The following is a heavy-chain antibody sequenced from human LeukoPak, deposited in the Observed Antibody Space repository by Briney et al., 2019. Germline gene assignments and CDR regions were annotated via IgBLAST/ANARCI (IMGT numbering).Heavy chain of an antibody. CDR3: ATGVVTGTSR. D-gene: IGHD1-1*01. Sequence: SKTEGETKEYAASVKGRFTISRDGSRSRLYLQMNSLKTEDTAVYYCATGVVTGTSRWGQGTLVTVSS. J-gene: IGHJ4*02. V-gene: IGHV3-15*01. CDR2: SKTEGETK.